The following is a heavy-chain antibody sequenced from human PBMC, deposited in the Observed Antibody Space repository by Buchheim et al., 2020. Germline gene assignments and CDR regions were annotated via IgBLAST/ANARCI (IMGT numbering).Heavy chain of an antibody. Sequence: EVQLLESGGGLVQPGGSLRLSCAASGFTFSSYATSWVRQAPGKGLEWVSAISGSGGSTHYADTVKGRFTISRDNSKNTMYLQMNSLRAEDTAVYYCAKGSYGDHYYCDAMDDWGQGTT. CDR1: GFTFSSYA. CDR2: ISGSGGST. D-gene: IGHD2-21*01. V-gene: IGHV3-23*01. J-gene: IGHJ6*02. CDR3: AKGSYGDHYYCDAMDD.